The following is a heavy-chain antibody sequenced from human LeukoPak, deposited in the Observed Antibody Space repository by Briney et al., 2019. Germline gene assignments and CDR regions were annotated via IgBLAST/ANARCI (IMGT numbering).Heavy chain of an antibody. CDR1: GYTFTDYY. Sequence: GASVKVSCKASGYTFTDYYFHWVQLAPGQGPEWMGWSRLNNGDTLYAPKFQGRVTMTRDTSISTAYMELSWLKLDDTAVYYCARDRGWLQSDYWGQGTLVTVSS. J-gene: IGHJ4*02. CDR3: ARDRGWLQSDY. D-gene: IGHD5-24*01. CDR2: SRLNNGDT. V-gene: IGHV1-2*02.